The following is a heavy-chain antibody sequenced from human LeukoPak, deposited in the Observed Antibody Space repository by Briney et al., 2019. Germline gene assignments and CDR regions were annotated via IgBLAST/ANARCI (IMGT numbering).Heavy chain of an antibody. V-gene: IGHV4-61*02. CDR2: IYTSGST. CDR1: GGSISSGSYY. Sequence: TLSLTCTVSGGSISSGSYYWSWIRQPAGKGLEWIGRIYTSGSTNYNPSLKSRVTISVDTSKNQFSLKLSSVTAADTAVYYCARGGAKGFDYWGQGTLVTVSS. D-gene: IGHD3-10*01. J-gene: IGHJ4*02. CDR3: ARGGAKGFDY.